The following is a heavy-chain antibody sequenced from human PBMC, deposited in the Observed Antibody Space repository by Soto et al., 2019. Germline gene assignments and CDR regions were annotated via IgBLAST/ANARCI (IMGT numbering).Heavy chain of an antibody. CDR2: ISGSGGST. D-gene: IGHD5-18*01. Sequence: WGSLRLSCAASGFTFSSYAMSWVRQAPGKGLEWVSAISGSGGSTYYADSVKGRFTISRDNSKNSLYLQMNSLRAEDTAVYYCARDPYSYGPLDYWGQGTLVTVSS. V-gene: IGHV3-23*01. CDR1: GFTFSSYA. CDR3: ARDPYSYGPLDY. J-gene: IGHJ4*02.